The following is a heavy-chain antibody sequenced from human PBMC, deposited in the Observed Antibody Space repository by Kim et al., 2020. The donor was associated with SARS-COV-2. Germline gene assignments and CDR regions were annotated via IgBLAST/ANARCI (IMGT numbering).Heavy chain of an antibody. CDR1: GGTFSSYA. J-gene: IGHJ6*02. D-gene: IGHD3-10*01. CDR3: ARADPANGSGSNYGMDV. CDR2: IIPIFGTA. Sequence: SVKVSCKASGGTFSSYAISWVRQAPGQGLEWMGGIIPIFGTANYAQKFQDRVTITADESTSTAYMELSSLRSEYTAVYYCARADPANGSGSNYGMDVWGQGTTVTVSS. V-gene: IGHV1-69*13.